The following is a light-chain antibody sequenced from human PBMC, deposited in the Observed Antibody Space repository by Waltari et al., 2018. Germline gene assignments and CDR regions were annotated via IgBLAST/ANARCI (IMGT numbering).Light chain of an antibody. Sequence: EIVLTQSPDPLSFPPGERVTLSCSAGQSVCSYLAWYQQKRGQAPRLLTYCASNRATGIPARFSGSGSGTDFTLTISTLEPEDFAVYYCQQRSNWPLTFGGGTKVEIK. CDR3: QQRSNWPLT. V-gene: IGKV3-11*01. CDR2: CAS. J-gene: IGKJ4*01. CDR1: QSVCSY.